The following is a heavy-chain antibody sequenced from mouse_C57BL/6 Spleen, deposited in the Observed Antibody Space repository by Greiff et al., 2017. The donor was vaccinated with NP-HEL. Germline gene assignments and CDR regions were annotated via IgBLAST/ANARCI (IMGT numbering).Heavy chain of an antibody. J-gene: IGHJ4*01. Sequence: EVHLVESGGGLVQPKGSLKLSCAASGFSFNTYAMNWVRQAPGKGLEWVARIRSKSNNYATYYADSVKDRFTISRDDSESMLYLQMNNLKTEDTAMYYCVRPGRWGAMDYWGQGTSVTVSS. D-gene: IGHD3-3*01. V-gene: IGHV10-1*01. CDR3: VRPGRWGAMDY. CDR1: GFSFNTYA. CDR2: IRSKSNNYAT.